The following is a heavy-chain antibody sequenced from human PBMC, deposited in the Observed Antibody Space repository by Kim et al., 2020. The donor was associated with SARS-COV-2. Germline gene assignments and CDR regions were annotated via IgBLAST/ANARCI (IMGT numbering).Heavy chain of an antibody. Sequence: GSTNNTPTHNSRVPIPVDTSKNQFSLRRSSVTAADTAVYYCARGSWRLDYWGQGTLVTVSS. J-gene: IGHJ4*02. D-gene: IGHD1-26*01. CDR2: GST. V-gene: IGHV4-61*02. CDR3: ARGSWRLDY.